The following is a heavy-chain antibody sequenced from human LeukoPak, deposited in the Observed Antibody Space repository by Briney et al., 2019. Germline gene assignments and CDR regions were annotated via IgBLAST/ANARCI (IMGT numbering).Heavy chain of an antibody. V-gene: IGHV4-61*05. D-gene: IGHD2-8*01. CDR1: GASFSSSTYY. CDR3: ARRMRGYYFDY. CDR2: IYTSGST. Sequence: SETLSLTCTVSGASFSSSTYYWGWIRQPPGEGPEWIGYIYTSGSTNYNPSLKSRVTISVDTSKNQFSLKLSSVTAADTAVYYCARRMRGYYFDYWGQGTLVTVSS. J-gene: IGHJ4*02.